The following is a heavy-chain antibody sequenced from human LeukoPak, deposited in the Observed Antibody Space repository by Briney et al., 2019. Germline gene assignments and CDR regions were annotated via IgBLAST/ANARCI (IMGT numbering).Heavy chain of an antibody. Sequence: PGGSLRLSCAASGFTFSSYSMNWVRQAPGKGLEWVSSISSSSSYIYYADSVKGRFTMSRDNAKNSLYLQMSSPRAEDTAVYYCARERAAQYDYWGQGILVTVSS. CDR1: GFTFSSYS. V-gene: IGHV3-21*01. D-gene: IGHD4-11*01. CDR3: ARERAAQYDY. CDR2: ISSSSSYI. J-gene: IGHJ4*02.